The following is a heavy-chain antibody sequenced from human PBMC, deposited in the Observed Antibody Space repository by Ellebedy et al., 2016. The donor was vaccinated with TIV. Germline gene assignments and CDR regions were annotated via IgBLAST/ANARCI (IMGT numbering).Heavy chain of an antibody. CDR2: IYTSGST. CDR3: ATRGSHTAFDDFDN. J-gene: IGHJ4*02. D-gene: IGHD5-18*01. CDR1: GGSISSYY. Sequence: SETLSLTCSVSGGSISSYYWSWIRQPAGKGLEWIGRIYTSGSTNYNPSLKSRVTMSVDTSKNQFSLRLSSVTAADTAVYYCATRGSHTAFDDFDNWGQGILVTVSS. V-gene: IGHV4-4*07.